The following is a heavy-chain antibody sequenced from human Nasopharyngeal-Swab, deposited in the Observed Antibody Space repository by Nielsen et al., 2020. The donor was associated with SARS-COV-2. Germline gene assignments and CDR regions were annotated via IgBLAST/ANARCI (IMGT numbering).Heavy chain of an antibody. V-gene: IGHV1-3*01. Sequence: VKVSCKASGYTFTSYAMHWVRQAPGQRLEWMGWINAGNGNTKYSQKFQGRVTITRDTSASTAYMELSSLRSEDTAVYYCASPYQGVIDYYGMDVWGQGTTVTVSS. D-gene: IGHD3-10*01. J-gene: IGHJ6*02. CDR3: ASPYQGVIDYYGMDV. CDR2: INAGNGNT. CDR1: GYTFTSYA.